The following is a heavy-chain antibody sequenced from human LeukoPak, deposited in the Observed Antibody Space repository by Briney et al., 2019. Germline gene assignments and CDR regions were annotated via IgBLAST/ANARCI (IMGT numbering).Heavy chain of an antibody. CDR1: GGSINISDYY. Sequence: PSETLSLACTVSGGSINISDYYWGWIRQPPGKGLEWIGSMHYSGSTYYNPSLKSRVTISVDTSKNQFSLKLNSVTAADTAVYYCARSLQYNNNNYFYYGMDVWGQGTTVTVSS. CDR3: ARSLQYNNNNYFYYGMDV. D-gene: IGHD3-10*01. V-gene: IGHV4-39*07. J-gene: IGHJ6*02. CDR2: MHYSGST.